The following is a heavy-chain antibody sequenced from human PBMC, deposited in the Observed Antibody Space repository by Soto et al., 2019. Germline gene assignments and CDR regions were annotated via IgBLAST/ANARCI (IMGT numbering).Heavy chain of an antibody. CDR1: GFTFSSYS. D-gene: IGHD3-22*01. CDR3: ARAYDSSGYYSAAVDY. J-gene: IGHJ4*02. CDR2: ISSSSSYI. Sequence: EVQLVESGGGLVKPGGSLRLSCAASGFTFSSYSMNWVRQAPGKGLEGVSSISSSSSYIYYADSVKGRFTISRDNAKNSLYLQMNSLRAEDTAVYYCARAYDSSGYYSAAVDYWGQGTLVTVSS. V-gene: IGHV3-21*01.